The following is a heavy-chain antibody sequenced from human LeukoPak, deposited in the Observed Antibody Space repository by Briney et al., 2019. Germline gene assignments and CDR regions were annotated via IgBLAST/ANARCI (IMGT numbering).Heavy chain of an antibody. V-gene: IGHV3-30*02. CDR1: GFTFSSYG. Sequence: PGGSLRLSCAASGFTFSSYGMHWVRQAPGKGLEWVAFIRYDGSNKYYADSVKGRFTISRDNSKNTLYLQMNSLRAEDTAVYYCAKEMFVSSSADAFDIWGQGTMVTVSS. CDR3: AKEMFVSSSADAFDI. CDR2: IRYDGSNK. D-gene: IGHD6-6*01. J-gene: IGHJ3*02.